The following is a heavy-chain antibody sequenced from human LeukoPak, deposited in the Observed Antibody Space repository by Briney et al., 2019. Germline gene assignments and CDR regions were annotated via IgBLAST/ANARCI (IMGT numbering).Heavy chain of an antibody. D-gene: IGHD3-10*01. CDR3: ARVTMVRGVIIRGMDV. J-gene: IGHJ6*02. V-gene: IGHV3-11*04. CDR1: GFTFSDYY. Sequence: GGSLRLSCAASGFTFSDYYMSWIRQAPGKGLEWVSYISSSGSTIYYADSVKGRFTVSRDNAKNSLYLQMNSLRAEDTAVYYCARVTMVRGVIIRGMDVWGQGTTVTVSS. CDR2: ISSSGSTI.